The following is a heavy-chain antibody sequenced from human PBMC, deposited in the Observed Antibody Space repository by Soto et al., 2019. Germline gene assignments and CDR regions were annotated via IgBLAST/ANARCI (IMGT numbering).Heavy chain of an antibody. Sequence: EDQLVESGGGLVQPGGSLRLTCAVSGFSFRSDWMNWVRQAPGKGLEWVAHTNQDGSEKYYLDSVKGRFTIFRDNAKNSLYRQMISVRAEDTVVFYCSGGVGDAIWGQGTLVTVSS. CDR3: SGGVGDAI. V-gene: IGHV3-7*04. D-gene: IGHD1-26*01. CDR2: TNQDGSEK. J-gene: IGHJ4*02. CDR1: GFSFRSDW.